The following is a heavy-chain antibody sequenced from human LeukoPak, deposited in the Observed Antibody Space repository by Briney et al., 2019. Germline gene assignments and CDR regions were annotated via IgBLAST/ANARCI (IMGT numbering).Heavy chain of an antibody. CDR2: IYYSGST. CDR3: ASGYDFSYFDY. D-gene: IGHD5-12*01. CDR1: GGSISSYY. Sequence: SESLSLTCTVSGGSISSYYWSWIRQPPGKGLEWIGYIYYSGSTNYNPSLKRRVTISVDTSKNQFSLKLSSVTAADTAVYYCASGYDFSYFDYWGQGTLVTVSS. V-gene: IGHV4-59*08. J-gene: IGHJ4*02.